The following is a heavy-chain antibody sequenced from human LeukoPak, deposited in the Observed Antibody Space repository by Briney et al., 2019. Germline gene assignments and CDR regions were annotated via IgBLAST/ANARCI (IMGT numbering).Heavy chain of an antibody. D-gene: IGHD5-12*01. V-gene: IGHV3-74*01. Sequence: GGSLRLSCAASGFTFSSYWMHWVRHAPGKGLVWVSRINSDGSSTSYADSVKGRFTISRDNAKNTLYLQMNSLRAEDTAVYYCARDLGGYSATITPGYWGQGTLVTVSS. J-gene: IGHJ4*02. CDR3: ARDLGGYSATITPGY. CDR2: INSDGSST. CDR1: GFTFSSYW.